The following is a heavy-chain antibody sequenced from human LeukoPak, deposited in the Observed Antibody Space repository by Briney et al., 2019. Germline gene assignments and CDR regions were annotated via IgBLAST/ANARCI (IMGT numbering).Heavy chain of an antibody. Sequence: SESLSLTCTVSGGSISCYYWSWMRQPPGKGLEWIGYIYYSGSTNYNPSLKSRVTISVDTSKNQFSLKLSSVTAADTAVYYCARGPGFTIFGVVTVSFDYWGQGTLGTVSS. V-gene: IGHV4-59*01. CDR1: GGSISCYY. D-gene: IGHD3-3*01. CDR2: IYYSGST. CDR3: ARGPGFTIFGVVTVSFDY. J-gene: IGHJ4*02.